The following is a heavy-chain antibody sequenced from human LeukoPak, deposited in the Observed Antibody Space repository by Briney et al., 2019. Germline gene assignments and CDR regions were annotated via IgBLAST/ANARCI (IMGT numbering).Heavy chain of an antibody. D-gene: IGHD3-22*01. Sequence: GGSLRLSCAASGFTFSSYAMSWVRQAPGKGLEWVSAISGSGGSTYYADSVKGRFTISRDNSKNSLYLQMNSLRAEDTAVYYCARDGYFIEVSSGYYYPIDYWGQGTLVTVSS. CDR3: ARDGYFIEVSSGYYYPIDY. CDR2: ISGSGGST. V-gene: IGHV3-23*01. CDR1: GFTFSSYA. J-gene: IGHJ4*02.